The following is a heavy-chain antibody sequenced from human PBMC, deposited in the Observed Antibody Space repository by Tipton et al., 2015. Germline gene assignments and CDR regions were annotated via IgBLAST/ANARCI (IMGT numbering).Heavy chain of an antibody. CDR1: GDSVNIGNYC. J-gene: IGHJ6*02. Sequence: GLVKPSETLSLTCTVPGDSVNIGNYCWSWIRQPPGKGLEWIGSIYYSGNTKYNSSLKSRVTISVDPSKNQFSLTLSSVTAADTAVYYCARGDDYYYNYYAMDVWGQGTSVTVPS. CDR2: IYYSGNT. D-gene: IGHD2-21*01. CDR3: ARGDDYYYNYYAMDV. V-gene: IGHV4-61*01.